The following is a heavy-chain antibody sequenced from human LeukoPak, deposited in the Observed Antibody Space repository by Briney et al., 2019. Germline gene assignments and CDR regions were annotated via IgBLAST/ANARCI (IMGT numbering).Heavy chain of an antibody. J-gene: IGHJ4*02. CDR2: IDPDGVDK. CDR3: ARGWATIPD. CDR1: GFTFSSYS. V-gene: IGHV3-7*01. Sequence: GGSLRLSCAASGFTFSSYSMNWVRQAPGEGLEWVAHIDPDGVDKNYVGSVKDRFIISRDNTKNSLFLQMNSLRDDDTDLYYCARGWATIPDWGQGSLVIVSS. D-gene: IGHD5-24*01.